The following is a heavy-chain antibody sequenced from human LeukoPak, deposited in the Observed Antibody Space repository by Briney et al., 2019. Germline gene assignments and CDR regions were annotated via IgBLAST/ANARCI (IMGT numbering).Heavy chain of an antibody. J-gene: IGHJ4*02. D-gene: IGHD3-22*01. CDR3: AREDDSSGYYGGDLDY. CDR1: GYTFTCYG. Sequence: GASVKVSCKASGYTFTCYGISWVRQAPGQGLEWMGWISAYNGNTNYAQKLQGRVTMTTDTSTSTAYMELRSLRSDDTAVYYCAREDDSSGYYGGDLDYWGQGTLVTVSS. CDR2: ISAYNGNT. V-gene: IGHV1-18*01.